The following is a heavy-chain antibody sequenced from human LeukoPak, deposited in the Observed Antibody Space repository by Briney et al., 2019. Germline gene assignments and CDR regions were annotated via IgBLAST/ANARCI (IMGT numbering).Heavy chain of an antibody. Sequence: SQTLSLTCTVSGGSISSGSYYWSWIRQPAGKGLEWIGRIYTSGSTNYNPSLKSRVTISVDTSKNQFSLKLSSVTAADTAVYYCAREGPFGGVTTDRVDYWGQGTLVTVSP. CDR1: GGSISSGSYY. D-gene: IGHD3-16*01. CDR3: AREGPFGGVTTDRVDY. CDR2: IYTSGST. J-gene: IGHJ4*02. V-gene: IGHV4-61*02.